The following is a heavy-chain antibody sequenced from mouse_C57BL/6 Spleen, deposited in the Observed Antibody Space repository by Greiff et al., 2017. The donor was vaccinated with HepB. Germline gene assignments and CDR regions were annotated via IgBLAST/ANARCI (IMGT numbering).Heavy chain of an antibody. Sequence: VQLQQSGAELVRPGTSVKMSCKASGYTFTNYWIGWAKQRPGHGLEWIGDIYPGGGYTNYNEKFKGKATLTADKSSSTAYMQFSSLTSEDSAIYYCARSGDYVPYYFDYWGQGTTLTVSS. CDR2: IYPGGGYT. CDR3: ARSGDYVPYYFDY. D-gene: IGHD2-4*01. V-gene: IGHV1-63*01. CDR1: GYTFTNYW. J-gene: IGHJ2*01.